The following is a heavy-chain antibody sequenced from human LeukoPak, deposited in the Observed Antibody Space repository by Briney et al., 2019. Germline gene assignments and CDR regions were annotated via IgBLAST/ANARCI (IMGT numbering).Heavy chain of an antibody. CDR2: IYYSGST. CDR1: GFTFSSYG. D-gene: IGHD2-21*01. Sequence: GSLRLSCAASGFTFSSYGMHWVRQPPGKGLEWIGSIYYSGSTYYNPSLKSRVTISVDTSKNQFSLKLSSVTAADTAVYYCARLLGTHINYFDPWGQGTLVTVSS. CDR3: ARLLGTHINYFDP. V-gene: IGHV4-39*01. J-gene: IGHJ5*02.